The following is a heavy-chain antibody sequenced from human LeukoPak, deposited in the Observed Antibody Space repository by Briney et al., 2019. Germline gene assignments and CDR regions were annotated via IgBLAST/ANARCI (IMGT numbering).Heavy chain of an antibody. CDR3: ARAAYTSGWYRGDNDY. Sequence: GGSLRLSCAPSGFTSSSYSMNWVRQAPGRGVECVSYISGSSDTRYYTDSVKGRFTISRDNAKNSLYLQMNSLRAEDTAVYYCARAAYTSGWYRGDNDYWGQGTLVTVSS. CDR1: GFTSSSYS. CDR2: ISGSSDTR. V-gene: IGHV3-48*01. D-gene: IGHD6-19*01. J-gene: IGHJ4*02.